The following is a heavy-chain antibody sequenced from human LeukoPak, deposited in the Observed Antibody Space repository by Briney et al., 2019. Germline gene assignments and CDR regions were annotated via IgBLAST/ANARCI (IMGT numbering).Heavy chain of an antibody. D-gene: IGHD5-24*01. J-gene: IGHJ4*02. CDR2: VYYTGST. CDR3: ARGAMATTPFFDY. CDR1: GGSISNYY. Sequence: SETLSLTCPVSGGSISNYYFWNWIRQPPGKGLEWIGYVYYTGSTNFNPSLKSRVTMSLDTSRNQFSLKLTSLTAADTAVCYCARGAMATTPFFDYWGQGTLVTVSS. V-gene: IGHV4-59*01.